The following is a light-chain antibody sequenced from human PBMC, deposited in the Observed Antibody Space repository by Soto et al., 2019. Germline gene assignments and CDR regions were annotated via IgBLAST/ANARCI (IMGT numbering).Light chain of an antibody. J-gene: IGLJ2*01. V-gene: IGLV2-8*01. CDR2: EVS. CDR3: SSYAGSNNLV. Sequence: QSVLTQPPSASGSPGQPVTTPATGTTVDVGGYNYVSWYQQHPGKAPKVMIHEVSKRPSGVPDRFSGSKSGNTASLTVSGLQAEDEADYYCSSYAGSNNLVFGGGTQLTVL. CDR1: TVDVGGYNY.